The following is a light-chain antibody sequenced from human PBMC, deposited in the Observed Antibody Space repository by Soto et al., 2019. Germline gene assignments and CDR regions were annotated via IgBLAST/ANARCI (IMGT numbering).Light chain of an antibody. J-gene: IGKJ2*01. CDR3: QQSYSTPYT. CDR2: ATS. V-gene: IGKV1-39*01. Sequence: DTQMTQSPSSLSASVGDRISITCRASQTVSTYLNWYQQKAGQAPTLLISATSTLQSGVPSRFSGSGSGTEFTLTITSLQPEDFATYYCQQSYSTPYTFGQGTKLEIK. CDR1: QTVSTY.